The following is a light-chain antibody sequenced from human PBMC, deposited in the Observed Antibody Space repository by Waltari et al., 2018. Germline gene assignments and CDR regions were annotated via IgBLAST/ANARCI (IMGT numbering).Light chain of an antibody. J-gene: IGKJ1*01. V-gene: IGKV2-30*01. CDR1: QSLVSSDGNTY. CDR3: MQGTHPPWT. CDR2: KVS. Sequence: VVLTQSPPSLPVTLGQPASLPFRPRQSLVSSDGNTYFNWFQQRPGQSPRRLLYKVSNRDPGVPDRFSGSGSGTEFTLRIRRVEAEDVGVYYCMQGTHPPWTFGQGTKVEI.